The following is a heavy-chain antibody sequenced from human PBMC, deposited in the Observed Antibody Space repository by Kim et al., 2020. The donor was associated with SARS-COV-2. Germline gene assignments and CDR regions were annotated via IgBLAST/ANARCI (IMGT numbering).Heavy chain of an antibody. CDR3: ARGVSGVFYEILTGSYGMDV. V-gene: IGHV1-18*01. D-gene: IGHD3-9*01. CDR2: ISAYNGNT. Sequence: ASVKVSCKASGYTFTSYGISWVRQAPGQGLEWMGWISAYNGNTKYAQKLQGRVTMTTDTSTSTAYMELRSLRSDDTAVYYCARGVSGVFYEILTGSYGMDVWGKGTTVTVS. CDR1: GYTFTSYG. J-gene: IGHJ6*04.